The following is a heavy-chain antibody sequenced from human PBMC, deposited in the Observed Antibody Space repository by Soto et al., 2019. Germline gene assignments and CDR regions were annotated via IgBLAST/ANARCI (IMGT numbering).Heavy chain of an antibody. J-gene: IGHJ4*02. D-gene: IGHD2-21*02. CDR3: AKDGAYCGGYCFNYYFDY. V-gene: IGHV3-30*18. CDR1: GFTFSSYG. CDR2: ISYDGSNK. Sequence: GGSLRLSCAASGFTFSSYGMHWGRQAPGKGLECVAVISYDGSNKYYADSVKGRSTISRDNSKNTLYLQMNSLRAEDTSVYYCAKDGAYCGGYCFNYYFDYWGQGTLVTVSS.